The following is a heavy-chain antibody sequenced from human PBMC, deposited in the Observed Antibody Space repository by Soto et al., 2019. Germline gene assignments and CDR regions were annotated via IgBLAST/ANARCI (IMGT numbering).Heavy chain of an antibody. Sequence: PGGSLRLSCAASGFTFSSYAMHWVRQAPGKGLEYVSAISSNGGSTYYANSVKGRFTISRDNSKNTLYLQMDSLRAEDTAVYYCAKASSSWNYYYYYGMDVWGQGTTVTVSS. CDR2: ISSNGGST. D-gene: IGHD6-13*01. CDR3: AKASSSWNYYYYYGMDV. CDR1: GFTFSSYA. J-gene: IGHJ6*02. V-gene: IGHV3-64*01.